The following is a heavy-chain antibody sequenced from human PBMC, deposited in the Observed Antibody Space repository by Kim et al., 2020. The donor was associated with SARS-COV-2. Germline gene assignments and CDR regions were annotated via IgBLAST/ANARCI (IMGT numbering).Heavy chain of an antibody. CDR2: ISYDGSNK. CDR3: AREGGTRDGYIRDAFDI. J-gene: IGHJ3*02. Sequence: GGSLRLSCAASGFTFSSYAMHWVRQAPGKGLEWVAVISYDGSNKYYADSVKGRFTISRDNSKNTLYLQMNSLRAEDTAVYYCAREGGTRDGYIRDAFDI. D-gene: IGHD5-12*01. CDR1: GFTFSSYA. V-gene: IGHV3-30*04.